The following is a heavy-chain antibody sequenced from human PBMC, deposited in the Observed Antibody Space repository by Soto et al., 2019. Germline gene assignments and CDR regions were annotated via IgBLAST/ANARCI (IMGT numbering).Heavy chain of an antibody. D-gene: IGHD3-3*01. V-gene: IGHV3-23*01. J-gene: IGHJ3*02. Sequence: GGSLRLSCAASGFTFSSYATSWVRQAPGKGLEWVSAISGSGGSTYYADSVKGRFTISRDNSKNTLYLQMNSLRAEDTAVYYCAKDRLRFLEWLFDAFDIWGQGTMVTVSS. CDR1: GFTFSSYA. CDR2: ISGSGGST. CDR3: AKDRLRFLEWLFDAFDI.